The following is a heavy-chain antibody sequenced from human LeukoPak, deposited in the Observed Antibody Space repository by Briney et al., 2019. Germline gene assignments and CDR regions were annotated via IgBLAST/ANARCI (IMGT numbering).Heavy chain of an antibody. D-gene: IGHD2-15*01. CDR3: ARFRRYCSGGSCYSAIRRYFDY. J-gene: IGHJ4*02. Sequence: SETLSLTCAVYGGSFSGYYWSWIRQPPGKGLEWIGEINHSGSTNYNPSLKSRVTISVDTSKNQFSLKLSSVTAADTAVYYCARFRRYCSGGSCYSAIRRYFDYWGQGTLVTVSS. CDR2: INHSGST. V-gene: IGHV4-34*01. CDR1: GGSFSGYY.